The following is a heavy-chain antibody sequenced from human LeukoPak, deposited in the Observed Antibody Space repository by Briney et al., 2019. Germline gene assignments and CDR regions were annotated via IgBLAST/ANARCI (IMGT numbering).Heavy chain of an antibody. CDR1: GYTFTTYA. CDR2: INPGNDNE. Sequence: ASVKFSCKASGYTFTTYAIHWVRQAPGQRLEWMGWINPGNDNEKYSQKFQGRVTITRDTSATTAYLELSSLRSEDTAVYYCARVTGTYCDYWGQGTLVTVSS. V-gene: IGHV1-3*01. J-gene: IGHJ4*02. CDR3: ARVTGTYCDY. D-gene: IGHD3-9*01.